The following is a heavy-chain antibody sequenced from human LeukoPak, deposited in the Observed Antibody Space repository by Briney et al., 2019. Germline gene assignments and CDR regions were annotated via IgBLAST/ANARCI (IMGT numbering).Heavy chain of an antibody. CDR1: GGSISSYY. J-gene: IGHJ4*02. D-gene: IGHD5-18*01. CDR2: ISWIGST. CDR3: ARVGRGHTYEYYFDY. V-gene: IGHV4-59*01. Sequence: SETLSLICSVSGGSISSYYWSWIRQPPGKGLEWIGYISWIGSTNYNPSLKSRVTISVDTSKNQFSLRLSSVSAADTAVYYCARVGRGHTYEYYFDYWGQGTLVTVSS.